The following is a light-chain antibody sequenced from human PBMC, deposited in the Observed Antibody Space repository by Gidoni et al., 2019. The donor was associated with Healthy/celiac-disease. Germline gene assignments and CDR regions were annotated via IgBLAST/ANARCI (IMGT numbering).Light chain of an antibody. Sequence: IVLTQSPATLSLSPGERATLSCTTSQSVSSYLAWYQPKPGQAPRLLIYASSNKATVIPAMISGSCSRKDFTPTSSSLDPEYFTVYCCQQRSNWPPTFGQGTKVEIK. V-gene: IGKV3-11*01. CDR1: QSVSSY. CDR2: ASS. J-gene: IGKJ1*01. CDR3: QQRSNWPPT.